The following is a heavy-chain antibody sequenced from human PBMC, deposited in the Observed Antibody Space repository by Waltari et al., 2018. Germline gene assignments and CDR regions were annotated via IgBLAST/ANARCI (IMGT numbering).Heavy chain of an antibody. D-gene: IGHD6-6*01. J-gene: IGHJ5*02. CDR2: INAGNGNT. Sequence: QVQLVQSGAEVKKPGASVQVSCKASGYTFTSYAMHWVRQAPGQRLEWMGWINAGNGNTKYSQKFQGRVTITRDTSASTAYRELSSLRSEATAVYYCARARSSSGDWFDPWGQGTLVTVSS. CDR3: ARARSSSGDWFDP. V-gene: IGHV1-3*01. CDR1: GYTFTSYA.